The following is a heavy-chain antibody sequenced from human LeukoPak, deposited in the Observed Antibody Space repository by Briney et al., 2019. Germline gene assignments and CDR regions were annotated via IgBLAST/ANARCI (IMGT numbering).Heavy chain of an antibody. J-gene: IGHJ5*02. CDR1: GYTFTRYY. CDR3: ARAYIVATYNWFDP. V-gene: IGHV1-3*01. D-gene: IGHD5-12*01. CDR2: INAGNGNT. Sequence: ASVKVSCKASGYTFTRYYMHWVRQAPGQRLEWMGWINAGNGNTKYSQKFQGRVTITRDTSASTAYMELSSLRSEDTAVYYCARAYIVATYNWFDPWGQGTLVTVSS.